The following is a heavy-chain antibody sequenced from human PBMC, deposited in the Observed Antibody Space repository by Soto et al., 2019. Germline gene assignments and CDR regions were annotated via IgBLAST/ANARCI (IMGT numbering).Heavy chain of an antibody. CDR1: GFTFSSFG. CDR3: AKEGWELVPPFAY. D-gene: IGHD1-26*01. CDR2: ISYDGSNK. J-gene: IGHJ4*02. V-gene: IGHV3-30*18. Sequence: GGPLRLPCAAVGFTFSSFGMHWVRKAPGKGLEWVAVISYDGSNKYYADSVKGRFTISRDNSKNTLYLQMNSLRAEDTAVYYCAKEGWELVPPFAYWGQGTLVTVSS.